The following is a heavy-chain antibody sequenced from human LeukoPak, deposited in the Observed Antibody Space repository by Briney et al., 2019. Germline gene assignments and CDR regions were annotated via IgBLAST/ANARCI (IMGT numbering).Heavy chain of an antibody. CDR1: GGSISSDSYY. Sequence: SETLSLTCTVSGGSISSDSYYWSWIRQPAGKGLEWIGRIYASGSTSYNPSLKSRVNISIDTSKNQFSLKLSSVTAADTAVYFCARGRGVKTDDYWGQGNLVTVSS. CDR3: ARGRGVKTDDY. D-gene: IGHD3-10*01. CDR2: IYASGST. J-gene: IGHJ4*02. V-gene: IGHV4-61*02.